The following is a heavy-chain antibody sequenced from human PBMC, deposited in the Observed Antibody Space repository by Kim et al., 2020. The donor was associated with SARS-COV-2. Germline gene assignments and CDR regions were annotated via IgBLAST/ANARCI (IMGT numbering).Heavy chain of an antibody. D-gene: IGHD3-10*01. CDR2: INQHGSET. CDR1: GFPFSSHW. J-gene: IGHJ4*02. Sequence: GGSLRLSCAASGFPFSSHWLSWVRQAPGKGLEWLANINQHGSETNYVDSLRGRFTISRDNAKDTLYLQMDSLRADDTAVYYCSTYGSGTYYSFEFWGQGTLVTVSS. V-gene: IGHV3-7*01. CDR3: STYGSGTYYSFEF.